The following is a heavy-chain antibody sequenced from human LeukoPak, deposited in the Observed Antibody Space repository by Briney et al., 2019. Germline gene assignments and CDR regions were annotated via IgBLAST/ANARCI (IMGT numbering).Heavy chain of an antibody. CDR3: ATDGSNENWFDP. CDR2: INPNSGGT. V-gene: IGHV1-2*06. J-gene: IGHJ5*02. CDR1: GYTFTGYY. D-gene: IGHD6-13*01. Sequence: ASVKVSCKASGYTFTGYYMHWVRQAPGQGLEWMGRINPNSGGTNYAQKFQGRVTMTRDTSISTAYMELSRLRSDDTAVYYCATDGSNENWFDPWGQGTLVTVSS.